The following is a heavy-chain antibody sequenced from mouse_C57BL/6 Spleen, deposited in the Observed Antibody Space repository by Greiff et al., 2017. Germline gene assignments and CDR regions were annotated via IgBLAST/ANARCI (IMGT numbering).Heavy chain of an antibody. CDR1: GYTFTSYW. CDR2: IYPGSGST. CDR3: ASIITTVVAHWYFDV. J-gene: IGHJ1*03. D-gene: IGHD1-1*01. Sequence: QVQLQQPGAELVKPGASVKMSCKASGYTFTSYWITWVKQRPGQGLEWIGDIYPGSGSTNYNEKFKSKATLTVDTSSSTAYMQLSSLTSEDSAVYYCASIITTVVAHWYFDVWGTGTTVTVSS. V-gene: IGHV1-55*01.